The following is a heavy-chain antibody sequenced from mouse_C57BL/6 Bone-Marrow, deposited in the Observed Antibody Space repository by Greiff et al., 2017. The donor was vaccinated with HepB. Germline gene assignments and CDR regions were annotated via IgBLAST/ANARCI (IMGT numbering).Heavy chain of an antibody. CDR1: GYTFTDYY. V-gene: IGHV1-84*01. CDR3: AREEDLDY. CDR2: IHPGSGNT. J-gene: IGHJ2*01. Sequence: QVQLKESGPELVKPGASVKISCKASGYTFTDYYINWVKQRPGKGLEWIGWIHPGSGNTNYNEKFKGKATLTVDTSSSTPYMQLSGLTSEDSAVYFCAREEDLDYWGKGTTLTVSS.